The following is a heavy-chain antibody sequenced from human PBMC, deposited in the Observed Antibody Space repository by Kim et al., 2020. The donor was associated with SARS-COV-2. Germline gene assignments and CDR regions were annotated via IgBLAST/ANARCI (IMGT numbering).Heavy chain of an antibody. Sequence: GGSLRLSCAASGFTFSSYGMHWVRQAPGKGLEWVAVIWYDGSNKYYADSVKGRFTISRDNSKNTLYLQMNSLRAEDTAVYYCAKDHWGQQLVPGDFDYWGQGTLVTVSS. CDR2: IWYDGSNK. V-gene: IGHV3-33*06. CDR3: AKDHWGQQLVPGDFDY. D-gene: IGHD6-13*01. J-gene: IGHJ4*02. CDR1: GFTFSSYG.